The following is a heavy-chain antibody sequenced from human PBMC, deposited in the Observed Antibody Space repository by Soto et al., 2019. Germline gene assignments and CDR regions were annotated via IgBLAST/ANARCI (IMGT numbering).Heavy chain of an antibody. Sequence: SETLSLTCAVYGGSFSGYYGSWIRQPPGKGLEWIGEINHSGSTNYNPSLKSRVTISVDTSKNQFSLKLSSVTAADTAVYYCASSFTVTAIRASFFDYWGQGTLVTVSS. CDR2: INHSGST. J-gene: IGHJ4*02. D-gene: IGHD2-21*02. CDR3: ASSFTVTAIRASFFDY. V-gene: IGHV4-34*01. CDR1: GGSFSGYY.